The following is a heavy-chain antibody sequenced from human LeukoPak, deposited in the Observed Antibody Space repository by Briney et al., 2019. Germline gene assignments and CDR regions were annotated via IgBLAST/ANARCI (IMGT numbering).Heavy chain of an antibody. Sequence: ASVKVSCKASGGTFSSYAISWVRQAPGQGLEWMGGIIPIFGTANYAQKFQGRVTITTDESTSTAYMELSSLRSEDTAVYYCARDIPHDYGDYEGWFDPWGQGTLVTVSS. CDR1: GGTFSSYA. CDR3: ARDIPHDYGDYEGWFDP. V-gene: IGHV1-69*05. D-gene: IGHD4-17*01. J-gene: IGHJ5*02. CDR2: IIPIFGTA.